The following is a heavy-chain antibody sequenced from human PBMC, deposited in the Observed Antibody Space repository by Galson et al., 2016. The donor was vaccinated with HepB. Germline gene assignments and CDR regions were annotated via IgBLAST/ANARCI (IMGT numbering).Heavy chain of an antibody. CDR1: GGSISRSRYF. V-gene: IGHV4-39*01. D-gene: IGHD5-12*01. CDR3: ARLGYSAYVLDF. CDR2: IYYNETT. J-gene: IGHJ4*02. Sequence: LSLTCTVSGGSISRSRYFWGWIRQPPGRGLEWIGNIYYNETTYYNPSLRSRVSISVDTSKSQLSLKLNSVTAADTAVYYCARLGYSAYVLDFWGQGTRVSVSS.